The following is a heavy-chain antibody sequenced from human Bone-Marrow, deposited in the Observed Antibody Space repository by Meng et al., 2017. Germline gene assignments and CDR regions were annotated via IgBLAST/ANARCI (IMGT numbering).Heavy chain of an antibody. D-gene: IGHD6-19*01. CDR3: ASWIYICGWQ. J-gene: IGHJ4*02. CDR1: GASISSIDR. CDR2: IYHSGNT. V-gene: IGHV4/OR15-8*02. Sequence: QVQLEESGQGLVKASGTRSLTCVVAGASISSIDRWSWMRQRPVKGLVLIGEIYHSGNTNNNPSLKSRVTIAIDKSKNQFSRKLSSVTAANTAVYYCASWIYICGWQWGQGALVTVSS.